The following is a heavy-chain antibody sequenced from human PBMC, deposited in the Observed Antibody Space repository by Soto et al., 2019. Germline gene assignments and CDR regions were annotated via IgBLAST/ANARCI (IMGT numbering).Heavy chain of an antibody. J-gene: IGHJ3*02. D-gene: IGHD4-17*01. CDR1: GFTFSSYS. V-gene: IGHV3-30*18. CDR2: ISYDGSNK. CDR3: EKDGAVNAFDI. Sequence: XGSLRLSRAASGFTFSSYSMHWVRQAPGKGLEWVAVISYDGSNKYYADSVKGRFTISRDNSKNTLYLQMNSLRAEDTAVYYCEKDGAVNAFDIWGQGTMVTVSS.